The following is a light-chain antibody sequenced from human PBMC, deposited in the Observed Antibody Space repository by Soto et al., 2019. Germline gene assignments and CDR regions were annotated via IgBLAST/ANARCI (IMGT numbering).Light chain of an antibody. CDR3: SSYTTSSIYV. V-gene: IGLV2-14*01. J-gene: IGLJ1*01. CDR2: EVS. Sequence: QSALTQPASVSGSPGQSITISCTGTSSDVGGYNYVSWYQQYPGKAPKLMIYEVSYRPSGVSNRFSGSKSGNTASLTISGLQTEDEADYYCSSYTTSSIYVFGTGTKVTVL. CDR1: SSDVGGYNY.